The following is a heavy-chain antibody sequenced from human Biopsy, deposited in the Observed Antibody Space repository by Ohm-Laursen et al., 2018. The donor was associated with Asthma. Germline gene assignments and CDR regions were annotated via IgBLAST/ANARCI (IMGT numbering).Heavy chain of an antibody. CDR3: ARKAGSCISRTCYSLDF. Sequence: AVKVSCKSLGGTFNTYVIGWVRQAPGQGLEWMGGINSVFGTTTYPQKFQDIVTITADDSTSTVYMELSSLRSEDTAVYYCARKAGSCISRTCYSLDFWGQGTLVTVSS. CDR2: INSVFGTT. V-gene: IGHV1-69*13. J-gene: IGHJ4*02. CDR1: GGTFNTYV. D-gene: IGHD2-2*01.